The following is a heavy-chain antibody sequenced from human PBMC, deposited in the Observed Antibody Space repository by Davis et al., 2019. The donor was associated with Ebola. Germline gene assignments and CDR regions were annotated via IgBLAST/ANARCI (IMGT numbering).Heavy chain of an antibody. CDR1: GFTFSSYS. V-gene: IGHV3-48*04. CDR2: ISSSSSTI. J-gene: IGHJ2*01. Sequence: GESLKISCAASGFTFSSYSMNWVRQAPGKGLEWVSYISSSSSTIYYADSVKGRFTISRDNAKNSLYLQMNSLRAEDSALYYCARERSVTINYWYFDLWGRGTLVTVSS. D-gene: IGHD4-17*01. CDR3: ARERSVTINYWYFDL.